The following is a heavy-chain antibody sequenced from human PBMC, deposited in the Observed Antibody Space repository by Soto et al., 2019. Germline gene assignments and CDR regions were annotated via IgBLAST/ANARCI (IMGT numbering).Heavy chain of an antibody. Sequence: EVQLVESGGGLVKPGGSLRLSCAASGFTFSNAWMSWVSQAPGKGLEWVGRIKSKTDGGTTDYAAPVKGRFTISRDDSKNTLYLQMNSLKIEDTAVYYCTTGSSSGPTGYWGQGTLVTVSS. CDR3: TTGSSSGPTGY. CDR1: GFTFSNAW. CDR2: IKSKTDGGTT. V-gene: IGHV3-15*01. J-gene: IGHJ4*02. D-gene: IGHD3-22*01.